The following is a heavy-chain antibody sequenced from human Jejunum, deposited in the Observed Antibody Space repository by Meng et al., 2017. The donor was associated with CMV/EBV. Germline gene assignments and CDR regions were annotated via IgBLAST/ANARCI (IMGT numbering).Heavy chain of an antibody. CDR3: AVDIVPAMGPGTPLTTNY. CDR2: INHSGTT. V-gene: IGHV4-34*01. CDR1: GGACRGYY. D-gene: IGHD5-12*01. J-gene: IGHJ4*02. Sequence: QVKHRRWGAGLLQPSATLALTCAVYGGACRGYYWNWIPQPPGKGLEWIGEINHSGTTNYNPSLKSRVTISVDTSKNQFSLKLSSVTAADTAVYYCAVDIVPAMGPGTPLTTNYWGQGTLVTVSS.